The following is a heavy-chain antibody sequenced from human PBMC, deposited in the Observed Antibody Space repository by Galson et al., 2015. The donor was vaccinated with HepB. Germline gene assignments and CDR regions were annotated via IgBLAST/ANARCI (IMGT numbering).Heavy chain of an antibody. J-gene: IGHJ4*02. CDR3: AKARYWPADNFDY. D-gene: IGHD2-21*01. CDR1: GFTFSSYG. Sequence: SLRLSCEASGFTFSSYGMHWVRQAPGKGLEWVAVISYDGSNKYYADSVKGRFTISRDNSKNTLYLQMNSLRAEDTAVYYCAKARYWPADNFDYWGQGTLVTVSS. CDR2: ISYDGSNK. V-gene: IGHV3-30*18.